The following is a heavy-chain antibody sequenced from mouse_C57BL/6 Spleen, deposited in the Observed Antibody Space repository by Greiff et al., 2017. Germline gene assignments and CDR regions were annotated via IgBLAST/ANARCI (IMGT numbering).Heavy chain of an antibody. CDR3: TRPFDGYHGY. CDR2: IDPETGGT. Sequence: VQRVESGAELVRPGASVTLSCKASGYTFTDYEMHWVKQTPVHGLEWIGAIDPETGGTAYNQKFKGKAILTADKSSSTAYMELRSLTSEDSAVYYCTRPFDGYHGYWGQGTTLTVSS. CDR1: GYTFTDYE. J-gene: IGHJ2*01. D-gene: IGHD2-3*01. V-gene: IGHV1-15*01.